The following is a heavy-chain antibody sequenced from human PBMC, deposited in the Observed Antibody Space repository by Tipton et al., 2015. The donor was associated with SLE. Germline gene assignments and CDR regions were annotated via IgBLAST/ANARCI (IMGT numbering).Heavy chain of an antibody. D-gene: IGHD6-13*01. Sequence: LSLTCTVSGDSVSSGVYYWSWIRQYPGKGLEWIGYIYYSGSTYYNPSLKGRVTMTLGTSKNQFSLNLSSVTAADTAVYYCARSPSRGYHYYYNGMDVWGQGTTVTVSS. CDR3: ARSPSRGYHYYYNGMDV. J-gene: IGHJ6*02. CDR2: IYYSGST. CDR1: GDSVSSGVYY. V-gene: IGHV4-31*03.